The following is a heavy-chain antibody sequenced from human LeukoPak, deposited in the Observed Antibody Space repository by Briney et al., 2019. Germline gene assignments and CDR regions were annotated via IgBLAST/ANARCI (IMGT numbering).Heavy chain of an antibody. CDR3: ASSSTWYYFDY. D-gene: IGHD6-19*01. Sequence: GGSLRLSCAASGFTVSSNYMSWVRQAPGKGLEWVSVIYTGGSTYYADSVEGRFTISRDNSKNTLYLQMHSLRAEDTAVYYCASSSTWYYFDYWGQGTLVTVSS. J-gene: IGHJ4*02. CDR2: IYTGGST. V-gene: IGHV3-66*01. CDR1: GFTVSSNY.